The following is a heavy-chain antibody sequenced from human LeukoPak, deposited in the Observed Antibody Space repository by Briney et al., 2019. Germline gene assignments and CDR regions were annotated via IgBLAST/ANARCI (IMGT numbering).Heavy chain of an antibody. Sequence: PSETLSLTCVVYGGSFSGYYWSWIRQPPGKGLEWIGEINHSGTTNYNPSLKSRVTFSVDTSKNQFSLKLNSVTAADTAVYYCARGGDYGDLRYFDYWGQGTLVTVSS. CDR1: GGSFSGYY. CDR3: ARGGDYGDLRYFDY. V-gene: IGHV4-34*01. J-gene: IGHJ4*02. CDR2: INHSGTT. D-gene: IGHD4-17*01.